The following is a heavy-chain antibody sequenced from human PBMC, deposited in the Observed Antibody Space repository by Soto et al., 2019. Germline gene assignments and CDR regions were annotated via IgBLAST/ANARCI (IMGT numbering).Heavy chain of an antibody. D-gene: IGHD5-18*01. J-gene: IGHJ4*02. CDR3: ASIRYSYGSFDY. CDR1: GFTFSSYA. V-gene: IGHV3-30-3*01. Sequence: QVQLVESGGGVVQPGRSLRLSCAASGFTFSSYAMHWVRQAPGKGLEWVAVISYDGSNKYYADSVKGRFTISRDNSMNTLYLQMNSLRAEDTAVYYCASIRYSYGSFDYWGQGTLVTVSS. CDR2: ISYDGSNK.